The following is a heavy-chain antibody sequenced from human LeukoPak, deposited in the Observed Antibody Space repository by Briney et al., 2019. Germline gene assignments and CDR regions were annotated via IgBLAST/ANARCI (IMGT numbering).Heavy chain of an antibody. CDR2: ISGSGGST. J-gene: IGHJ6*02. V-gene: IGHV3-23*01. Sequence: QPGGSLRLSCAASGFTFSSYAMSTVRQAPGKGLEWVSAISGSGGSTYYADSVKGRFTISRDNSENTLYLQINSLRAEDTAVYYCAKDHPAGPPRKGWGSYLDYYYYGMDVWGQGTTVTVSS. D-gene: IGHD3-16*02. CDR1: GFTFSSYA. CDR3: AKDHPAGPPRKGWGSYLDYYYYGMDV.